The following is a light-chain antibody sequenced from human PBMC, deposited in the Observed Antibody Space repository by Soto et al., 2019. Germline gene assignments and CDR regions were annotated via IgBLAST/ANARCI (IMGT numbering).Light chain of an antibody. J-gene: IGKJ2*01. CDR2: AAS. V-gene: IGKV1-12*01. CDR3: QQSKIFLWP. CDR1: QDVGRW. Sequence: QVYQSPSSLSAKVRDTVTITCRSSQDVGRWLSWYQQKPGKAPKILIFAASSLQSGVPSRFSGSGSGTDFTLTINGLQPEDFATYYCQQSKIFLWPFG.